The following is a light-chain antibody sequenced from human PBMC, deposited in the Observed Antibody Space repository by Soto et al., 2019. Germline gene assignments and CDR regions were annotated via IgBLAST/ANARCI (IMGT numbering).Light chain of an antibody. CDR3: LQDDNYPLT. Sequence: AIVVTQSPSSLSAYVGDRVTITCRASQNIETDLPWYQQKAGKAPKLLIYTASRLPTGVSSRFSGSGSGTDFTLTISSLQPEDFAVYYCLQDDNYPLTFGLGTKVEIK. CDR1: QNIETD. V-gene: IGKV1-6*01. CDR2: TAS. J-gene: IGKJ1*01.